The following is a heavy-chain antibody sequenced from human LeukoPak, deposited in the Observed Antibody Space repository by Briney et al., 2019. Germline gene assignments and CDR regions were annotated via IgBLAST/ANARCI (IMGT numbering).Heavy chain of an antibody. CDR1: GFTFSRHA. J-gene: IGHJ4*02. Sequence: GGSLRLSCAASGFTFSRHALSWVRQAPGKELEWVSAISGSDDNTYYADSVKGRFTISRDNSKNTLYLQMNSLRVEDTAVYHCAKVTGTTNYWGQGTLVTVSS. CDR2: ISGSDDNT. D-gene: IGHD1-20*01. V-gene: IGHV3-23*01. CDR3: AKVTGTTNY.